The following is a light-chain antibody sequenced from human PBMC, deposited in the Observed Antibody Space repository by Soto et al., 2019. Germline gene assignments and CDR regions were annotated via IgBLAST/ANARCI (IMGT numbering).Light chain of an antibody. CDR1: SSDVGGYHY. CDR2: DAS. V-gene: IGLV2-14*01. J-gene: IGLJ2*01. Sequence: QSALTQPASVSGSPGQSITISCTGTSSDVGGYHYVSWYQQHPGKAPKLMIYDASNRPSGVSNRFSGSKSGNTASLTISGLQAEDEADYYFSSYTSSSTLVVFGGGTKLTVL. CDR3: SSYTSSSTLVV.